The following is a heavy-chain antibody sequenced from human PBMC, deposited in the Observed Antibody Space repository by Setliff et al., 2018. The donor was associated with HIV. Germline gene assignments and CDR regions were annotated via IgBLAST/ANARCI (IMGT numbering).Heavy chain of an antibody. J-gene: IGHJ4*02. CDR2: INTSGGSP. CDR3: ARGRFWGPH. D-gene: IGHD7-27*01. V-gene: IGHV1-46*01. CDR1: GYRFTTYN. Sequence: ASVKVSCKASGYRFTTYNIHWVRQGPGQGLEWMGMINTSGGSPNYAQKFQGRVTMTMNTSTKTVYVEVTSLTSADTAVYYCARGRFWGPHWGQGTLVTVSS.